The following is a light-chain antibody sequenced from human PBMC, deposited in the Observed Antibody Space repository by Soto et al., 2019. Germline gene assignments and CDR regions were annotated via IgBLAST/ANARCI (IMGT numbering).Light chain of an antibody. CDR2: AAS. J-gene: IGKJ2*01. V-gene: IGKV3-15*01. CDR3: QQYNNWPYT. Sequence: EIVMTQSPATLSVSPGERATLSCRASQSVSSNLAWYQQKPGQGPRLLIYAASTRATGIPARFSGSGSGTEFTLTISSLQSEAFAVYHCQQYNNWPYTFGQGTKLEMK. CDR1: QSVSSN.